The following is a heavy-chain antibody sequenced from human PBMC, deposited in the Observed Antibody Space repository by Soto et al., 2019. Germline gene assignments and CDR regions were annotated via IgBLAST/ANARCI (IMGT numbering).Heavy chain of an antibody. V-gene: IGHV1-3*04. Sequence: ASVKVSFKASGYTSTNYGMHWVRQAPGQRLEWMGWINTGDGDTNYSQKFQGRVTMTKDTSTDTAYMELSSLRSEDTAVYYCATGRGHSGGSCCYAFDIWGQGTMVTVSS. CDR3: ATGRGHSGGSCCYAFDI. CDR2: INTGDGDT. D-gene: IGHD2-15*01. J-gene: IGHJ3*02. CDR1: GYTSTNYG.